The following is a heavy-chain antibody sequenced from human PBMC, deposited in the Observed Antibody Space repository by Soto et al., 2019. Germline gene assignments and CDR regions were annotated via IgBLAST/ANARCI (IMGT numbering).Heavy chain of an antibody. CDR2: IKDGGRT. V-gene: IGHV4-34*01. CDR3: ARGQEGVVATH. J-gene: IGHJ4*02. Sequence: QVQLQQWGAGLLKPSETLSLHCAVNGGSLSGYYWSWIRQPPGKGLEWIGEIKDGGRTNYSPSLKSRATISSDTANNQFSLRLYSVTAADTGVYYCARGQEGVVATHWDQGTLVTVSS. D-gene: IGHD5-12*01. CDR1: GGSLSGYY.